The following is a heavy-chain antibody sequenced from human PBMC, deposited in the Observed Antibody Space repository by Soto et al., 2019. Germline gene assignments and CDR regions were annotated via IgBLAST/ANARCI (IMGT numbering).Heavy chain of an antibody. V-gene: IGHV1-18*01. CDR2: FSAYNGNI. Sequence: AAVKASSKASGYTYTSTGIRCVRPAPGQGLEWMGWFSAYNGNINYAQKLQGRVTVTTDTSTSTAYMELRSLRSDDTAVYYCVRDGRTKSPDFSSGYYQTLGRSGFVPWG. CDR3: VRDGRTKSPDFSSGYYQTLGRSGFVP. J-gene: IGHJ5*02. CDR1: GYTYTSTG. D-gene: IGHD3-3*01.